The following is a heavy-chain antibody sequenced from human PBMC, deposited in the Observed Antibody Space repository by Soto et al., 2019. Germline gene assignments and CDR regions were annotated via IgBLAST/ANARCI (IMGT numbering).Heavy chain of an antibody. Sequence: QVQLVQSGAEVKRPGSSVKVSCQASGGSFTRNAIHWVRQAPGQGLEWMGGIIPMFPTTNYAQKFKGRVTITADESTTTAFMQLRSLRSEYTAIYYCARDGSSAAYCDWGQGTLVTVS. CDR1: GGSFTRNA. CDR2: IIPMFPTT. D-gene: IGHD3-10*01. CDR3: ARDGSSAAYCD. J-gene: IGHJ4*02. V-gene: IGHV1-69*01.